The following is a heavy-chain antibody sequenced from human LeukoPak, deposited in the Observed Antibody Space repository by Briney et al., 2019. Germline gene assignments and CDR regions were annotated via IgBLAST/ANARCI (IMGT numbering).Heavy chain of an antibody. J-gene: IGHJ4*02. CDR1: GFTFSSYA. V-gene: IGHV3-23*01. CDR3: AKGNLPKVLVDY. D-gene: IGHD1-14*01. CDR2: ISGSGGST. Sequence: GGSLRPSCAASGFTFSSYAMSWVRQATGKGLEWVSAISGSGGSTYYADSVKGRFTISRDNSKNTLYLQMNSLRAEDTAVYYCAKGNLPKVLVDYWGQGTLVTVSS.